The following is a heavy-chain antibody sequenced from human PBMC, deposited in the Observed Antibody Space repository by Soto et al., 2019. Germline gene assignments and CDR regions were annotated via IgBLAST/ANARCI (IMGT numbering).Heavy chain of an antibody. Sequence: QITLNESGPTQVKPRQTLTLTCTFSGFSLTTSGVGVGWIRQSPGKAPEWLALIYWDDDKRYSPSLKSRLTITKDTAKTQVVLTMTGLDPADTATYYCAHRVLRTVFGLVTTTAIYFDFWGQGTPVAVSS. CDR2: IYWDDDK. V-gene: IGHV2-5*02. CDR3: AHRVLRTVFGLVTTTAIYFDF. D-gene: IGHD3-3*01. CDR1: GFSLTTSGVG. J-gene: IGHJ4*02.